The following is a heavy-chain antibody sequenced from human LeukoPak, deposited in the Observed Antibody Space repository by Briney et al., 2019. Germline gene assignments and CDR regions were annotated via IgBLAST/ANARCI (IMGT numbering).Heavy chain of an antibody. J-gene: IGHJ4*02. CDR2: IYYSGST. D-gene: IGHD3-9*01. V-gene: IGHV4-61*05. CDR3: ARNVWLQPFDY. CDR1: GGSISSSSYY. Sequence: SETLSLTCTVSGGSISSSSYYWSWIRQPPGKGLEWIGYIYYSGSTNYNPSLKSRVTISVDTSKNQFSLKLSSVTAADTAVYCCARNVWLQPFDYWGQGTLVTVSS.